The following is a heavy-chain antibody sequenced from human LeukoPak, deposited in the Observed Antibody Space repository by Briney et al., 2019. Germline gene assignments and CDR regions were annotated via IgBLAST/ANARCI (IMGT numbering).Heavy chain of an antibody. CDR3: ARDGGGFLEWLPAFYFDY. Sequence: PGGSLRLSCAASGFTFSSYSMNWVRRAPGKGLEWVSYISSSSSTIYYADSVKGRFTISRDNAKNSLYLQMNSLRAEDMAVYYCARDGGGFLEWLPAFYFDYRGQGTLVTVSS. CDR1: GFTFSSYS. D-gene: IGHD3-3*01. CDR2: ISSSSSTI. J-gene: IGHJ4*02. V-gene: IGHV3-48*04.